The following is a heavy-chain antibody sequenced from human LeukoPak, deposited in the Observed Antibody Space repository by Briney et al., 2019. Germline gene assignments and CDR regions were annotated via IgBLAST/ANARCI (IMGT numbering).Heavy chain of an antibody. Sequence: PSQTLSLTCTVSGGSISSGDYYWSWIRQPPGRGLEWIGYIYYSGSTYYNPSLKSRVTISVDTSKNQFSLKLSSMTAADTAVYYCARYSVVVVPAAITSNYYYYYYMDVWGKGTTVTVSS. J-gene: IGHJ6*03. CDR1: GGSISSGDYY. CDR3: ARYSVVVVPAAITSNYYYYYYMDV. D-gene: IGHD2-2*02. V-gene: IGHV4-30-4*08. CDR2: IYYSGST.